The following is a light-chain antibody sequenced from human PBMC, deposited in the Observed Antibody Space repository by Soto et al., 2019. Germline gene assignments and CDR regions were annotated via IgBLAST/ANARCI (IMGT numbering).Light chain of an antibody. CDR3: QSCDSSLSGSGV. CDR2: RNT. V-gene: IGLV1-40*01. Sequence: QSVLTQPPSVSVAPGQRVTISCTGSSSNIGAGYDVHWYQHLPGTAPKLLISRNTNRPSGVPDRFSGSKSGPSASLAITGLQAEDEADYYCQSCDSSLSGSGVFGTGTKVTV. J-gene: IGLJ1*01. CDR1: SSNIGAGYD.